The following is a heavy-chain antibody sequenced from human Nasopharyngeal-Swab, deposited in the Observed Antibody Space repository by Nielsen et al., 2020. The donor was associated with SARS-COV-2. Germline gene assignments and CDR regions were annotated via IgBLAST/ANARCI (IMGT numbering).Heavy chain of an antibody. J-gene: IGHJ4*02. V-gene: IGHV3-33*01. D-gene: IGHD5-12*01. Sequence: WIRQPPGRGLEWVALIWYDGSNEFYADSVKGRFTISRDNSKNILFLQMNSLRAEDTAVYYCARGYSGYYYFDYWGQGTLVTVSS. CDR2: IWYDGSNE. CDR3: ARGYSGYYYFDY.